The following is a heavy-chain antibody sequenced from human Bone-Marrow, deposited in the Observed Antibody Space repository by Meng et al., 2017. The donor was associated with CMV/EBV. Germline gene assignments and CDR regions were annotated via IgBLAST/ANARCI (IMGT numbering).Heavy chain of an antibody. CDR3: AKDQEWVATINVRYYYYGMDV. Sequence: GESLKISCAASGFTFSSYAMSWVRQAPGKGLEWVSAISGSGGSTYYADSVKGRFTISRDNSKNTLYLQMNSLRAEDTAVYYCAKDQEWVATINVRYYYYGMDVWGQGTTVTFSS. D-gene: IGHD5-12*01. V-gene: IGHV3-23*01. CDR1: GFTFSSYA. J-gene: IGHJ6*02. CDR2: ISGSGGST.